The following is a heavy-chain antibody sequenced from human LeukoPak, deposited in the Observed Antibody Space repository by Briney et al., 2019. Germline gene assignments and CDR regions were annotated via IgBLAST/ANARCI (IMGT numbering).Heavy chain of an antibody. J-gene: IGHJ4*02. V-gene: IGHV3-30*02. CDR2: IRYDGSKR. D-gene: IGHD5-18*01. CDR3: AKDMEDTATDVVSDFDS. Sequence: PGGSLRLSCEASGFTFGDYGMHWVRQAPGKGLEWVAYIRYDGSKRNHADSVKGRFAISRDNSKKTLYLQMNSLKIEDTAVYYCAKDMEDTATDVVSDFDSWGQGTLVTVSS. CDR1: GFTFGDYG.